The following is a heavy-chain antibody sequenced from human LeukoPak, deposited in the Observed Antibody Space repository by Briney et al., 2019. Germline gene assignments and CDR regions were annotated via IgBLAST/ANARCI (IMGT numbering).Heavy chain of an antibody. CDR2: IYHSGST. V-gene: IGHV4-59*01. J-gene: IGHJ5*02. CDR1: GSSISSFY. D-gene: IGHD6-13*01. Sequence: SETLSLTCTVSGSSISSFYWSWIRQPPGKGLEWIGYIYHSGSTNYNPSLKSRVTISVDTSKNQFSLNLSSVTAADTAVYYCARGFSSSWYWFDPWGQGTLVTVSS. CDR3: ARGFSSSWYWFDP.